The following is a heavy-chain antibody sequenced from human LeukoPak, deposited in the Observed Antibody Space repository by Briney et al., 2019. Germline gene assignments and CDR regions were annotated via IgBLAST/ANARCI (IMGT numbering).Heavy chain of an antibody. D-gene: IGHD3-3*01. CDR1: GGSFSGYY. CDR2: IYYSGST. V-gene: IGHV4-59*01. J-gene: IGHJ6*02. Sequence: SETLSLTCAVYGGSFSGYYWSWIRQPPGKGLEWIGYIYYSGSTNYNPSLKSRVTISVDTSKNQFSLKLSSVTAADTAVYYCARNTADYDFWSGYYCYGMDVWGQGTTVTVSS. CDR3: ARNTADYDFWSGYYCYGMDV.